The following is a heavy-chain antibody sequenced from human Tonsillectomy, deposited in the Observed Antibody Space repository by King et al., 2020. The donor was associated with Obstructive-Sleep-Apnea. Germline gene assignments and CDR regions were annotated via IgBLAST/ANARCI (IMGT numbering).Heavy chain of an antibody. Sequence: VQLVESGGGVVKPGRSLRLSCAASEFNLRTYAMHWVRQAPGKGLEWVAVISYDGSNKYYADSVKGRFTISRDNSKNTLYLQRNSLRAEDTAVYYAGGSVGSLNFLDCWGQGTLVTVSS. J-gene: IGHJ4*02. V-gene: IGHV3-30*04. CDR3: GGSVGSLNFLDC. CDR2: ISYDGSNK. CDR1: EFNLRTYA. D-gene: IGHD1-20*01.